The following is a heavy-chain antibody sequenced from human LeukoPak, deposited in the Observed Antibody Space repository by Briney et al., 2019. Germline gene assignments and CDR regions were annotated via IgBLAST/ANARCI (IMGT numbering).Heavy chain of an antibody. D-gene: IGHD3-22*01. CDR3: ARAPSEIGGYYPEYFRH. CDR1: GFTLSSYW. V-gene: IGHV3-74*01. CDR2: FKSDGRA. Sequence: GGSLRLSCAASGFTLSSYWMHWVRQAPGKGLVWVSRFKSDGRANYADSVKGRFNLSRDNAKNTVSLQMNSLRAEDTDVYYCARAPSEIGGYYPEYFRHWGQGTLVIVSS. J-gene: IGHJ1*01.